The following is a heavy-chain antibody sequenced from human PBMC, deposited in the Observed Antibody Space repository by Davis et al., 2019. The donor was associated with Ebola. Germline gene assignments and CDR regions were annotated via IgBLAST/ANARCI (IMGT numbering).Heavy chain of an antibody. CDR2: IYYSGST. V-gene: IGHV4-39*02. D-gene: IGHD5-24*01. Sequence: MPSETLSLTCTVSGGSISSSSYYWGWIRQPPGKGLEWIGSIYYSGSTYYNPSLKSRVTISVDTSKNQFSLKLSSVTAADTAVYYCARDFRGRLQFQYYYGMDVWGQGTTVTVSS. CDR3: ARDFRGRLQFQYYYGMDV. CDR1: GGSISSSSYY. J-gene: IGHJ6*02.